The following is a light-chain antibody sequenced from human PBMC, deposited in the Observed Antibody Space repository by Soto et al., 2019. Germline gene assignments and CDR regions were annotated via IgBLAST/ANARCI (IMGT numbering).Light chain of an antibody. Sequence: EIVLTQSPVTLSVSPGERATLSCGARQSFNSIYLAWYQQKPGQAPRLLIYGASTRATGIPDRFSGSGSGTEFSLAINSLQSEDFAVYYCHHYNNWWAFGQGTKVDIK. CDR1: QSFNSIY. CDR3: HHYNNWWA. V-gene: IGKV3-15*01. J-gene: IGKJ1*01. CDR2: GAS.